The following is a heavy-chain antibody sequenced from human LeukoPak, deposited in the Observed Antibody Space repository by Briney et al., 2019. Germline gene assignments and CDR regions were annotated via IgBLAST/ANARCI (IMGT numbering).Heavy chain of an antibody. CDR1: GGSFSGYY. Sequence: SETLSLTCAVYGGSFSGYYWSWIRQTPGKGLEWIGEINHSGSTNYNPSLKSRVTISVDTSKNQFSLKLSSVTAADTAVYYCARGRPDDYGDSGVQGWFDPWGQGTLVTVSS. D-gene: IGHD4-17*01. CDR3: ARGRPDDYGDSGVQGWFDP. CDR2: INHSGST. V-gene: IGHV4-34*01. J-gene: IGHJ5*02.